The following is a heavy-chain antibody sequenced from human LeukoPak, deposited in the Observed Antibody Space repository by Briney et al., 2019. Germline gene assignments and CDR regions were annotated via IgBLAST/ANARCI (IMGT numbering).Heavy chain of an antibody. Sequence: ASVKVSCKASGYTFTTYAMHWVRQAPGQRLEWMGWINAGNGNTKYSQKFQGRVTITRDTSASTAYMELSSLTSEDTAVYYCARLAYDGSGYYDYWGQGTLVTVSS. CDR1: GYTFTTYA. V-gene: IGHV1-3*01. J-gene: IGHJ4*02. CDR3: ARLAYDGSGYYDY. D-gene: IGHD3-22*01. CDR2: INAGNGNT.